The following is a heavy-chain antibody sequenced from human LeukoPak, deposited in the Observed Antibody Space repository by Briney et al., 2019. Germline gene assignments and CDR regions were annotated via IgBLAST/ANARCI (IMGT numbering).Heavy chain of an antibody. J-gene: IGHJ4*02. V-gene: IGHV1-46*01. CDR2: INPSGGST. D-gene: IGHD6-19*01. CDR3: ARAPPPLGSSSGLSSDY. Sequence: VASVKVSCKASGYTFTSYYMHWVRQAPGQGLEWMGIINPSGGSTSYAQKFQGRVTMTRDMSTSTVYMELSSLRSEDTAVYYCARAPPPLGSSSGLSSDYWGQGTLVTVSS. CDR1: GYTFTSYY.